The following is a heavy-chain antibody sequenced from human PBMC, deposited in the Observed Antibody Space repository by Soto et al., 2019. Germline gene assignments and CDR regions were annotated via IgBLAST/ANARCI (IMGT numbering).Heavy chain of an antibody. CDR3: ARRRGYSGYEPFDY. V-gene: IGHV4-59*01. CDR2: IYYSGST. D-gene: IGHD5-12*01. CDR1: GGSISSYY. J-gene: IGHJ4*02. Sequence: NPSETLSLTCTVSGGSISSYYWSWIRQHPGKGLEWIGYIYYSGSTNYNPSLKSRVTISVDTSKNQFSLKLSSVTAADTAVHYCARRRGYSGYEPFDYWGQGTLVTVSS.